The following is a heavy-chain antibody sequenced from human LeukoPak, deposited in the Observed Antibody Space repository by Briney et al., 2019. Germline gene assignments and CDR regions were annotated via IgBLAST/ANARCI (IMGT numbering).Heavy chain of an antibody. D-gene: IGHD3-22*01. Sequence: GGSLRLSCAASGFTFSSYAMSWVRQAPGKGLEWVAAISGSGGSTYYADSVKGRFTISRDNSKNTLYLQMNSLRAEDTAVYCCAKDTTHYYDSSGYMSYWGQGTLVTVSS. J-gene: IGHJ4*02. CDR1: GFTFSSYA. CDR3: AKDTTHYYDSSGYMSY. CDR2: ISGSGGST. V-gene: IGHV3-23*01.